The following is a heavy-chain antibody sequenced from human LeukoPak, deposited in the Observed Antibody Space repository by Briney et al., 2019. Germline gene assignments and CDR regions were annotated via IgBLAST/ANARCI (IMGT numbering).Heavy chain of an antibody. CDR2: IYHSGST. V-gene: IGHV4-4*02. D-gene: IGHD3-16*01. J-gene: IGHJ4*02. CDR3: ARAYYDHVWGSPLDY. CDR1: GGSISSSNW. Sequence: SGTLSLTCAVSGGSISSSNWWSWVRPPPGKGLEWIGEIYHSGSTNYNPSLKSRVTISVDKSKNQFSLKLSSVTAADTAVYYCARAYYDHVWGSPLDYWGQGTLVTVSS.